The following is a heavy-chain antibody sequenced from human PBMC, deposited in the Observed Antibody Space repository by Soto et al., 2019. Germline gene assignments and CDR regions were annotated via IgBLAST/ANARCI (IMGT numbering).Heavy chain of an antibody. Sequence: RSLTCTVSGGSISSGSYYWSWIRQHPGKALEWIGFIYYSGNTYYHPSLQSRITISIDTSKNQFSLKLSSVTAADTAVYYCARDPNGGNVLYYGMDVWGQGTTVTVSS. CDR1: GGSISSGSYY. CDR2: IYYSGNT. V-gene: IGHV4-31*03. D-gene: IGHD2-8*01. J-gene: IGHJ6*02. CDR3: ARDPNGGNVLYYGMDV.